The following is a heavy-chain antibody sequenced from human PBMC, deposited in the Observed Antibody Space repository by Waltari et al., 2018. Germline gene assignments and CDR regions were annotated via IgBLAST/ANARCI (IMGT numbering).Heavy chain of an antibody. CDR3: AKAAAGRYYFDY. CDR1: GFTFGSYA. CDR2: IRGSGGST. J-gene: IGHJ4*02. D-gene: IGHD6-13*01. V-gene: IGHV3-23*01. Sequence: EVQLLESGGGLVQPGGSLRLSCAASGFTFGSYAMSWVRQAPGEGLGWVSAIRGSGGSTYDADSVKGRFTISRDNSKNTLYLQMNSLRAEDTAVYYCAKAAAGRYYFDYWGQGTLVTVSS.